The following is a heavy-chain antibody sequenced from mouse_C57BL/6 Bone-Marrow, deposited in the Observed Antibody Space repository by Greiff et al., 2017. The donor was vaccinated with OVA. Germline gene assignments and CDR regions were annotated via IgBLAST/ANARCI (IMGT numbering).Heavy chain of an antibody. CDR3: ARKGYDGYYWDPSYCDY. CDR1: GYTFTSYW. Sequence: LQQPGAELVKPGASVKMSCKASGYTFTSYWITWVKQRPGQGLEWIGDIYPGSGSTNYNEKFKSKATLTVDTSSSTAYMQLSSLTSEDSAVYYCARKGYDGYYWDPSYCDYWGQGTTLTVSS. CDR2: IYPGSGST. V-gene: IGHV1-55*01. J-gene: IGHJ2*01. D-gene: IGHD2-3*01.